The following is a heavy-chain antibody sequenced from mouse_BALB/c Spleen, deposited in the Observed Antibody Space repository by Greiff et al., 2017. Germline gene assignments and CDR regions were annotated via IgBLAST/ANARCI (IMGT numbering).Heavy chain of an antibody. Sequence: EVKLVQSGAGLVKPGASLKFSCAASGFTFSSYTMPWVRQTPEQRLEWVATISSGGSYTYYPDSVKGRFTISRDNAKNTLYLQMSSVKSEDTAMYYCTREGDLLAYWGQGTLVTVSA. J-gene: IGHJ3*01. V-gene: IGHV5-6-4*01. CDR2: ISSGGSYT. CDR1: GFTFSSYT. CDR3: TREGDLLAY.